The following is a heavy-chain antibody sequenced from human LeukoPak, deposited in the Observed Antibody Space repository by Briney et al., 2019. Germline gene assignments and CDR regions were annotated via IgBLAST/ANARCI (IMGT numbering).Heavy chain of an antibody. CDR3: ATYSSLNTREFQY. J-gene: IGHJ1*01. D-gene: IGHD3-22*01. V-gene: IGHV3-30*03. CDR2: ISHDGSNK. Sequence: GGSLRLSCAGSGFTFSTFGMHWVRQAPGKGLEWVAVISHDGSNKDYPDSVKGRFAISRDNSKNTLYLQMNSLRAEDTAVYYCATYSSLNTREFQYWGQGTLVTVSP. CDR1: GFTFSTFG.